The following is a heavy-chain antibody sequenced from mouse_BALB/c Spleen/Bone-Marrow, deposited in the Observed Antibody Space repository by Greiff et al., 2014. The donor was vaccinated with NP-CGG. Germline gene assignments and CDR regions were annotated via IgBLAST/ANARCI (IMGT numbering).Heavy chain of an antibody. V-gene: IGHV14-3*02. Sequence: VQLQQSGAELAKPGASVKLSCTASGFNIKDTYMHWVKQRPEQGLEWIGRIDPANGDTKYDPKFQGKATITADTSSNTAYLQLSSLTSEDTAVYYCTKPSFCYGSSYWYFDVWVQRPRSPSPQ. CDR3: TKPSFCYGSSYWYFDV. CDR1: GFNIKDTY. CDR2: IDPANGDT. J-gene: IGHJ1*01. D-gene: IGHD1-1*01.